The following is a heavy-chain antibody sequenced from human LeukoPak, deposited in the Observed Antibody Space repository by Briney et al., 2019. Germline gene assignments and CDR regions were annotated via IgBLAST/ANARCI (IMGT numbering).Heavy chain of an antibody. CDR1: GFTFSSYA. V-gene: IGHV3-23*01. D-gene: IGHD3-10*01. J-gene: IGHJ4*02. CDR3: AKGRPVISDLLDY. Sequence: GGSLRLSCATSGFTFSSYAMSWVRQAPGKGLEWVSAISSSGGSTYYADSVKGRFTISRDNSKNTLYLQMNSLRAEDTAVYYCAKGRPVISDLLDYWGQGTLVTVSS. CDR2: ISSSGGST.